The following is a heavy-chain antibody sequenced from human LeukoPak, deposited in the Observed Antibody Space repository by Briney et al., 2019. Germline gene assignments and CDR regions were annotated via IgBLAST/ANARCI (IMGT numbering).Heavy chain of an antibody. CDR3: AKAPGWPAGRSGSLLY. CDR1: GGSFSGDY. D-gene: IGHD1-26*01. Sequence: PSGTLSLTCAVYGGSFSGDYWIWIRQTPEKGLEWIGEINHSGITNYNPSFKSRVAISVDTSKNQFSLKLSSVTAADTAIYYCAKAPGWPAGRSGSLLYWGQGTLVTVSS. CDR2: INHSGIT. J-gene: IGHJ4*02. V-gene: IGHV4-34*01.